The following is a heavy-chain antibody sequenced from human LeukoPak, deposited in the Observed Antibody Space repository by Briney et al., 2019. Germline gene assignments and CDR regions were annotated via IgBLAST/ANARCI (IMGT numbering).Heavy chain of an antibody. CDR2: ISWNSGSI. V-gene: IGHV3-9*01. CDR3: ARVDYDILTGYHHPFDY. CDR1: GFTFDDYA. J-gene: IGHJ4*02. D-gene: IGHD3-9*01. Sequence: GRSLRLSCAASGFTFDDYAMHWVRQAPGKGLEWVSGISWNSGSIGYADSVKGRFTISRDNAKNSLYLQMNSLRAEDTALYYCARVDYDILTGYHHPFDYWGQGTLVTVSS.